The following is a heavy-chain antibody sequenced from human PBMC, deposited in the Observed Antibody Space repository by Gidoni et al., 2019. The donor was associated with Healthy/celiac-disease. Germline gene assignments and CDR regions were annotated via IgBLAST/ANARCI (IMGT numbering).Heavy chain of an antibody. J-gene: IGHJ3*02. Sequence: GESGGGLVQTGRSLTLSCAAAGFTFADYAMHWVRQAPGKGLEWVSGISWHSGSIVYADSVKGRFTIARDNAKNSLYLQMNSLRAEDTALYYCAKDMKDADAFDIWGQGTMVTVSS. V-gene: IGHV3-9*01. CDR3: AKDMKDADAFDI. CDR1: GFTFADYA. D-gene: IGHD2-15*01. CDR2: ISWHSGSI.